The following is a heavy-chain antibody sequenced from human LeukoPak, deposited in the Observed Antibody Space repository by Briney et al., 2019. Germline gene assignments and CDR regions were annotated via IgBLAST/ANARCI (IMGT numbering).Heavy chain of an antibody. CDR2: ISSSSSYT. Sequence: EWVSYISSSSSYTNYADSVKGRFTISRDNAKNSLCLQMNSLRAEDTAVYYCARDGRWNVLLWGQGTLVTVSS. CDR3: ARDGRWNVLL. J-gene: IGHJ4*02. V-gene: IGHV3-11*06. D-gene: IGHD1-1*01.